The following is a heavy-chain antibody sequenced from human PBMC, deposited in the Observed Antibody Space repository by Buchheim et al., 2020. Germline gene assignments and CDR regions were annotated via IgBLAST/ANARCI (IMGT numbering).Heavy chain of an antibody. CDR2: ISSSSSYI. V-gene: IGHV3-21*01. D-gene: IGHD4-23*01. CDR3: ARGRGYGGNSEFYYFDY. Sequence: EVQLVESGGGLVKPGGSLRLSCAASGFTFSSYSMNWVRQAPGKGLEWVSSISSSSSYIYYADSVKGRFTISRDNAKNSLYLQMNSLRAEDTAVYYCARGRGYGGNSEFYYFDYWGQGTL. CDR1: GFTFSSYS. J-gene: IGHJ4*02.